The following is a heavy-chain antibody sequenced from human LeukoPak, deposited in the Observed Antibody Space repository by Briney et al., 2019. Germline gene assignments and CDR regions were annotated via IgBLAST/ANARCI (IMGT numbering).Heavy chain of an antibody. J-gene: IGHJ4*02. CDR3: ARDRLGPSFSVSHFDL. D-gene: IGHD3-3*02. Sequence: GGSLRLSCTASGFSFSTYSMNWVRQAPGKGLEWVSYIVGSSSNIYYADSVKGRFTISRDNAKNSLYLRMDSLRAEDTALYYCARDRLGPSFSVSHFDLWGQGTLVTVSS. V-gene: IGHV3-21*04. CDR1: GFSFSTYS. CDR2: IVGSSSNI.